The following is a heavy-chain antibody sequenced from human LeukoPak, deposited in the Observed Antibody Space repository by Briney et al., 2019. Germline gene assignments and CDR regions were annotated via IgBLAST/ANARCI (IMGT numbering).Heavy chain of an antibody. J-gene: IGHJ3*02. CDR3: ARGPYSYDSSGAFDI. CDR1: GGSMSSYY. Sequence: SETLSLTCTVSGGSMSSYYWSWIRQPPGKGLEWIGYIYYSGSTNHNPSLKSRVTISVDTSKNQFSLKLSSVTAADTAVYFCARGPYSYDSSGAFDIWGQGTMVTVSS. V-gene: IGHV4-59*08. D-gene: IGHD3-22*01. CDR2: IYYSGST.